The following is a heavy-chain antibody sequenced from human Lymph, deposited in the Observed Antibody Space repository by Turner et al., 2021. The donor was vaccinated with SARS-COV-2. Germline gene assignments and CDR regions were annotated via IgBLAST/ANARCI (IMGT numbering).Heavy chain of an antibody. Sequence: QVQLFVSGCCFVQPGRSLRLSFAASGFTFSSYAMHWVRKAPGKGLEWVAIISYDGSNKYYADSVKGRFTISRDNSKNTLYLQMNSLRAEDAAVYYCARAYSGSYYYGMDVWGQGTTVTVS. J-gene: IGHJ6*02. D-gene: IGHD1-26*01. V-gene: IGHV3-30-3*01. CDR1: GFTFSSYA. CDR3: ARAYSGSYYYGMDV. CDR2: ISYDGSNK.